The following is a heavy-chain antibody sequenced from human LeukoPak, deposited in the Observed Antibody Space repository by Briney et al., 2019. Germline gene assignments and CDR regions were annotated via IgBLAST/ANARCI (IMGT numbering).Heavy chain of an antibody. CDR1: GYTFTGYY. D-gene: IGHD4-11*01. CDR3: AREVFYSNLDPDYYYGMDV. V-gene: IGHV1-2*02. Sequence: LRASVKVSCKASGYTFTGYYMHWVRQAPGQGLEWMGWINPNSGGTNYAQKFQGRVTMTRDTSISTAYMELSRLRSDDTAVYYCAREVFYSNLDPDYYYGMDVWGQGTTVTVSS. CDR2: INPNSGGT. J-gene: IGHJ6*02.